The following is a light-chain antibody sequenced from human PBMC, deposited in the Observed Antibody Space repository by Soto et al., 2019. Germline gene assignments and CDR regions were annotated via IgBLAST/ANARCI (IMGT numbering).Light chain of an antibody. CDR2: EVS. CDR1: SSDVGGYNY. V-gene: IGLV2-14*01. Sequence: QSALTQPASVSGSPGQSITISCTGTSSDVGGYNYLSWYQQNPGKAPKVMIYEVSNRPSGVSNRFSGSKSGNTASLTISGLQAGDGADYYCSSYTPSGPPVFGGGTKVTVL. J-gene: IGLJ3*02. CDR3: SSYTPSGPPV.